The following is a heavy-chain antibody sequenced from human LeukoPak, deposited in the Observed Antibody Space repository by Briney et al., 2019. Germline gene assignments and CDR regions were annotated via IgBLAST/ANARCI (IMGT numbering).Heavy chain of an antibody. Sequence: ASVKVSCKASGYSFTSYAMHCVRQAPVHRREWMGWINVSNGDTKVSLKFEGRVTITSDTSASTAFMELSSVRSEDTAVYFCARDGATEGYYYFGYWGQGALVTVSS. V-gene: IGHV1-3*01. J-gene: IGHJ4*02. CDR2: INVSNGDT. CDR3: ARDGATEGYYYFGY. CDR1: GYSFTSYA. D-gene: IGHD1-26*01.